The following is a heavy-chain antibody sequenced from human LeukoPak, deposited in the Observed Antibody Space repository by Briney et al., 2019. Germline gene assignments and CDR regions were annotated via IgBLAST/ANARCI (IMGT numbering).Heavy chain of an antibody. CDR1: GGSFSGYY. Sequence: PSETLSLTCAVYGGSFSGYYWSWIRQPPGKGLEWIGEINHSGGTNYNPSLKSRVTISVDTSKNQFSLKLSSVTAADTAVYYCARGRYSSGWYTGVNYWGQGTLVTVSS. CDR2: INHSGGT. V-gene: IGHV4-34*01. D-gene: IGHD6-19*01. CDR3: ARGRYSSGWYTGVNY. J-gene: IGHJ4*02.